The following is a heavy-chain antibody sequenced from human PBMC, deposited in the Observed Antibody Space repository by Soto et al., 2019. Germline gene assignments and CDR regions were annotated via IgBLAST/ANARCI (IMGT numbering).Heavy chain of an antibody. CDR3: ARQTGGRHDAFDV. CDR2: ISGSGSTI. CDR1: GFTFSKNY. V-gene: IGHV3-11*01. Sequence: QVQLVESGGALVKPGGSLTLSCAASGFTFSKNYMTWVRQAPGKGLEWVSSISGSGSTIYYAASVKGRFTVSRDNANNSLHLQMNTLRAEDTALYFCARQTGGRHDAFDVWGIGTMVTVSS. J-gene: IGHJ3*01.